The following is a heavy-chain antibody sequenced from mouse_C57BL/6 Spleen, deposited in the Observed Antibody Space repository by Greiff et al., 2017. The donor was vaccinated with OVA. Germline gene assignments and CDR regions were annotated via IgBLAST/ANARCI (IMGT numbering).Heavy chain of an antibody. V-gene: IGHV1-50*01. CDR3: ARYGGYLLGMDY. D-gene: IGHD3-1*01. CDR2: IDPSDSYT. J-gene: IGHJ4*01. Sequence: VQLQQPGAGLVKPGASVKLSCKASGYTFTSYWMQWVKQRPGQGLEWIGEIDPSDSYTNYNQKFKGKATLTVDTSASTAYMQLSSLTSEDSAVYYCARYGGYLLGMDYWGQGTSVTVSS. CDR1: GYTFTSYW.